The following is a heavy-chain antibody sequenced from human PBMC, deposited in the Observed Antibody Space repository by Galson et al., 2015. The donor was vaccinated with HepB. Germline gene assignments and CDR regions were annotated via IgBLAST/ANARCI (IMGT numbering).Heavy chain of an antibody. CDR1: GFTFSDYY. CDR3: ARVADADYGDHTHFDY. CDR2: ISASTIYT. D-gene: IGHD4-17*01. J-gene: IGHJ4*02. Sequence: SLRLSCAASGFTFSDYYMSWIRQAPGKGLEWLSYISASTIYTNYADSVKGRFTVSRDNAKNSLNLQMNSLRAEDTAVYYCARVADADYGDHTHFDYWGQGTLVTVSS. V-gene: IGHV3-11*06.